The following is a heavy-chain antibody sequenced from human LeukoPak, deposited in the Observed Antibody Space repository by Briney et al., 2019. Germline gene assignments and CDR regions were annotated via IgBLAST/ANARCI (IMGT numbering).Heavy chain of an antibody. J-gene: IGHJ4*02. CDR2: INPSGGST. CDR3: ARDAPLSCSGGSCYSDDTDY. D-gene: IGHD2-15*01. CDR1: GYTFTSYY. V-gene: IGHV1-46*01. Sequence: ASVKVSCKASGYTFTSYYMHWVRQAPGQGLEWMGIINPSGGSTSYAQKFQGRVSMTRDTSTSTVYMELSSLRSEDTAVYYCARDAPLSCSGGSCYSDDTDYWGQGTLVTVSS.